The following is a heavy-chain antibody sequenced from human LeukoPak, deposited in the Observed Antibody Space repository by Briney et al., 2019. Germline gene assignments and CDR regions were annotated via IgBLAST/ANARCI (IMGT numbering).Heavy chain of an antibody. CDR2: IHGDGTFT. Sequence: PGGSLRLSCAASGFTFSTYWMHWVRQAPGKGLVWVARIHGDGTFTTSAASVKGLFTISRDNAQNMVYLQMNSLRVEDTAVYYCARDLVLGSGSYGQWGQGTLVTVSS. CDR1: GFTFSTYW. D-gene: IGHD3-10*01. J-gene: IGHJ4*02. CDR3: ARDLVLGSGSYGQ. V-gene: IGHV3-74*01.